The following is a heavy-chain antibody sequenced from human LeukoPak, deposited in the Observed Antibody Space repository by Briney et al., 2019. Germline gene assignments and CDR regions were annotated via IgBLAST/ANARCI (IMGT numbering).Heavy chain of an antibody. D-gene: IGHD7-27*01. V-gene: IGHV4-61*02. CDR3: ARGQTWGFDDAFDI. CDR1: GASISSGSYY. J-gene: IGHJ3*02. CDR2: IYTSGST. Sequence: SETLSLTCSVSGASISSGSYYWSWIRQPAGKGLEWIGRIYTSGSTNYNPSLKSRVTISVDTSKNQFSLKLSSVTAADTAVYYCARGQTWGFDDAFDIWGQGTMVTVSS.